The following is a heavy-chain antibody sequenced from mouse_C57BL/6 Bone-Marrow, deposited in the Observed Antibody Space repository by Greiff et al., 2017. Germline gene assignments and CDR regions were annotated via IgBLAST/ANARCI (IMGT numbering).Heavy chain of an antibody. CDR2: IDPEDGDT. CDR1: GFNIKDYY. V-gene: IGHV14-1*01. Sequence: VHVKQSGAELVRPGASVKLSCTASGFNIKDYYMHWVKQRPEQGLEWIGRIDPEDGDTEYAPKFQGKATMTADTSSNTAYLQLSSLTSEDTAVYYCTTRNYPRYFDVWGTGTTVTVSS. D-gene: IGHD2-1*01. J-gene: IGHJ1*03. CDR3: TTRNYPRYFDV.